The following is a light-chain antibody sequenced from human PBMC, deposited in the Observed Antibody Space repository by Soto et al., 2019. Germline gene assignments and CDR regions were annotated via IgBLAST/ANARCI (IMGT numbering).Light chain of an antibody. V-gene: IGKV1-5*01. CDR2: DAS. CDR3: QQYNSYSWT. Sequence: DIQMTQSPSTLSASVGERVTMTCRASQSISSWLAWYQQKPGKAPNLLIYDASSLESGVPSRFSGSGSGTEFTLTISSLQPDDFATYYCQQYNSYSWTFGQGTKVDIK. CDR1: QSISSW. J-gene: IGKJ1*01.